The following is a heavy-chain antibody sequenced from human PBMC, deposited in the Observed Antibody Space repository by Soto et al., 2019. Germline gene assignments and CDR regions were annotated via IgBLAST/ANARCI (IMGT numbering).Heavy chain of an antibody. J-gene: IGHJ6*02. V-gene: IGHV1-2*04. Sequence: ASVNVSCKASGYSFTDYHIHWVRQAPGQGLEWLGRINPKSGCTSTAQKFQGWVTMTTDTSISTASMELTRLTSDDTAIYYCARGDSTDCSNGVCSFFYNHDMAVWGQGTRVTISS. CDR3: ARGDSTDCSNGVCSFFYNHDMAV. CDR1: GYSFTDYH. D-gene: IGHD2-8*01. CDR2: INPKSGCT.